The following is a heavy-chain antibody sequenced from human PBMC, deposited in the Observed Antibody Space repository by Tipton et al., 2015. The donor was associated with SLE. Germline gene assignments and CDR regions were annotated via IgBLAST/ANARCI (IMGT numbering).Heavy chain of an antibody. CDR2: IYTSGST. D-gene: IGHD2-21*01. CDR1: GGSISSYY. J-gene: IGHJ3*01. V-gene: IGHV4-4*07. CDR3: ARVLSPYLDAFDV. Sequence: TLSLTCTVSGGSISSYYRSWIRQPAGKGLEWIGRIYTSGSTNYNPSLKSRVTMSVDTSKNQFSLKLGSVTAADTAVYYCARVLSPYLDAFDVWGQGTMVTVSS.